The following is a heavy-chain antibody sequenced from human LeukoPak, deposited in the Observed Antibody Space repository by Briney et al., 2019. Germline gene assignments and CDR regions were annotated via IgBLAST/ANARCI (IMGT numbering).Heavy chain of an antibody. CDR3: ARLGFDYYDSSGYYWGWYFDL. Sequence: GESLKISCKGSGYSFTSYWIGWVRQMPGKGLEWMGIIYPGDSDTRYSPSFQGQVTISADKSISTAYLQWSSLKASDTAMYYCARLGFDYYDSSGYYWGWYFDLWGRGTLVTVSS. J-gene: IGHJ2*01. CDR1: GYSFTSYW. V-gene: IGHV5-51*01. D-gene: IGHD3-22*01. CDR2: IYPGDSDT.